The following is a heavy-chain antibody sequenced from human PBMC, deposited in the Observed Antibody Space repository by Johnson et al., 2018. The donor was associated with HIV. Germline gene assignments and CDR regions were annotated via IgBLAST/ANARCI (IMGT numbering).Heavy chain of an antibody. V-gene: IGHV3-74*01. CDR3: ASEKRWGLMITFGGPHAFDI. CDR2: INSEGSST. J-gene: IGHJ3*02. CDR1: GFTFSSYW. Sequence: VQLVESGGGLVQPGGSLRLSCAASGFTFSSYWMHWVRQAPGKGLVWVSRINSEGSSTSYADSVKGRFTISSDNAKNTLYLQMNSLRAEDTAVYYCASEKRWGLMITFGGPHAFDIWGQGTMVTVSS. D-gene: IGHD3-16*01.